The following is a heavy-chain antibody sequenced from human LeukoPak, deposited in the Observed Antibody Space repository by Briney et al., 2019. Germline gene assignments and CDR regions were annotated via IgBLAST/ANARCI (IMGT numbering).Heavy chain of an antibody. D-gene: IGHD3-16*01. CDR1: GGSVTSGIYH. CDR2: VYFDGGT. J-gene: IGHJ5*02. CDR3: ARDHYYDGRGRFDP. V-gene: IGHV4-39*07. Sequence: SETLSLTCTVSGGSVTSGIYHWGWIRQSPGKGLEGIGSVYFDGGTHYNPSLQSRVTTSIDPCKNQFSLRLRSVPAANTALYYCARDHYYDGRGRFDPWGQGTLVTVSS.